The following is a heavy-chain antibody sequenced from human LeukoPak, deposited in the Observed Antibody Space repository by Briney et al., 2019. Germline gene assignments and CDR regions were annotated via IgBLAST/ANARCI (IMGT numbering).Heavy chain of an antibody. J-gene: IGHJ4*02. V-gene: IGHV5-51*01. CDR3: ARQYGSYVDY. Sequence: GESLKISCEGSGYSFTSYWIAWVRQMPGKGLEWMGIIYPGDSDTRDSPSLQGQVTISADKSISTAYLQWSSLKTSDTAMYYCARQYGSYVDYWGQGTLVTVSS. CDR2: IYPGDSDT. CDR1: GYSFTSYW. D-gene: IGHD1-26*01.